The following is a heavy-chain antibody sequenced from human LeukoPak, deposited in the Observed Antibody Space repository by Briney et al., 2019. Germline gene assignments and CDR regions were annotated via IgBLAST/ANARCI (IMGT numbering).Heavy chain of an antibody. CDR2: ISSSSSYI. J-gene: IGHJ4*02. V-gene: IGHV3-21*01. CDR3: ARGDEWELLSQFDY. D-gene: IGHD1-26*01. CDR1: GFTFSSYS. Sequence: GGSLRLSCAASGFTFSSYSMNWVRQAPGKGLEWVSSISSSSSYIYYADSVKGRFTISRDNAKNSLYLQMNSLRAEDTAVYYCARGDEWELLSQFDYWGQGTLVTVSP.